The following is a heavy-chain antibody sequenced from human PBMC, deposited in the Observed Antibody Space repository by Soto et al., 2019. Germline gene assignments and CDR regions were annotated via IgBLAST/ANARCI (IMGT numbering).Heavy chain of an antibody. CDR3: ARRWSCGSWHSAH. CDR1: GYTFTNYG. V-gene: IGHV1-18*04. D-gene: IGHD3-10*01. CDR2: ISPFTGDT. Sequence: ASVKVSCKASGYTFTNYGINWVRQAPGQGLEWMGWISPFTGDTHYTQSLQGRITMTTDTSTSTAYMELRSLRSADTAVYYCARRWSCGSWHSAHWGQGTLVTVSS. J-gene: IGHJ4*02.